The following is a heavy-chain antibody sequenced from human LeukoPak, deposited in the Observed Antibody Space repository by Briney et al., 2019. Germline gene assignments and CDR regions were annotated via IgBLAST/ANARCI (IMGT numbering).Heavy chain of an antibody. CDR2: IYHSGST. Sequence: SETLSLTCAVSGGSISSGGYSWSWIRQPPGKGLEWIGYIYHSGSTYYNPSLKSRVTISVDRSKNQFSLKLSSVTAADTAVYYCARGDGYVHFDYWGQGTLVTVSS. V-gene: IGHV4-30-2*01. J-gene: IGHJ4*02. CDR1: GGSISSGGYS. D-gene: IGHD5-24*01. CDR3: ARGDGYVHFDY.